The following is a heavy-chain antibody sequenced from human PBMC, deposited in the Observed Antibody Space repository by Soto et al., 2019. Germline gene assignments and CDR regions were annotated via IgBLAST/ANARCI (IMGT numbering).Heavy chain of an antibody. V-gene: IGHV1-69*13. CDR3: ASNVDTAMVTQYYFDY. D-gene: IGHD5-18*01. CDR1: GGTFSSYA. Sequence: SVKVSCKASGGTFSSYAISWVRQAPGQGLEWMGGIIPIFGTANYAQKFQGRVTITADESTSTADMELSSLRSEDTAVYYCASNVDTAMVTQYYFDYWGQGTLVTGSS. CDR2: IIPIFGTA. J-gene: IGHJ4*02.